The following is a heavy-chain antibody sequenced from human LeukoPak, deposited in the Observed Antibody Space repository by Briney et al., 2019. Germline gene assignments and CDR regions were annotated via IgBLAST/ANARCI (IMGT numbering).Heavy chain of an antibody. CDR1: GGSISSGSYY. Sequence: SETLSLTCTVSGGSISSGSYYWSWIRQPAGKGLGWIGRIYTSGSTNYNPSLKSRVTISVDTSKNQFSLKLSSVTAADTAVYYCARDIYYDSSGYYYTYWYFDLWGRGTQVTVSS. CDR3: ARDIYYDSSGYYYTYWYFDL. D-gene: IGHD3-22*01. V-gene: IGHV4-61*02. CDR2: IYTSGST. J-gene: IGHJ2*01.